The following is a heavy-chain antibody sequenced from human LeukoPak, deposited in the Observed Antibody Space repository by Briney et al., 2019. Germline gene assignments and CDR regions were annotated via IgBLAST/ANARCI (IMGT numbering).Heavy chain of an antibody. J-gene: IGHJ4*02. D-gene: IGHD1-1*01. CDR3: AKYDVKTLSD. Sequence: HRGGSLRLSCAASGFTFSSYAMSWVRQAPGKGLEWVSAISSSGRTTYYADSVKGRFTISRDNAKNTLYLQSNSLRAEDTAVYYCAKYDVKTLSDWGQGTLVTVSS. CDR2: ISSSGRTT. CDR1: GFTFSSYA. V-gene: IGHV3-23*01.